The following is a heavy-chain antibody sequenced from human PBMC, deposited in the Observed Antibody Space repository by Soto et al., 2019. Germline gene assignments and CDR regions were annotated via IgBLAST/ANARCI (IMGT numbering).Heavy chain of an antibody. D-gene: IGHD1-1*01. J-gene: IGHJ3*02. CDR3: ARVERGTATTVVDAFDI. Sequence: QVQLQQWGAGLLKPSETLSLTCAVYGGFVSSGSYYWSWIRQPPGKGLEWIGEMSHSGGTHFNPSLPSRGTTSVDTSKNQFSLKMGSVTAADTALYYCARVERGTATTVVDAFDIWGPGTMVTVSS. V-gene: IGHV4-34*01. CDR1: GGFVSSGSYY. CDR2: MSHSGGT.